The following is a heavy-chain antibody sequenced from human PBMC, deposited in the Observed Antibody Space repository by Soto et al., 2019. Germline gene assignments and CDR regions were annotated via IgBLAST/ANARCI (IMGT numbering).Heavy chain of an antibody. Sequence: QVQLVESGGGVVQPGRSLRLSCAASGFTFSSYGMHWVRQAPGKGLEWVAVIWYDGSNKYYADSVKGRFTISRDNSKNTLYLQMNILRAEDTAVYYCARESTGSYISWFDPWGQGTLVTVSS. CDR2: IWYDGSNK. CDR3: ARESTGSYISWFDP. CDR1: GFTFSSYG. J-gene: IGHJ5*02. V-gene: IGHV3-33*01. D-gene: IGHD3-10*01.